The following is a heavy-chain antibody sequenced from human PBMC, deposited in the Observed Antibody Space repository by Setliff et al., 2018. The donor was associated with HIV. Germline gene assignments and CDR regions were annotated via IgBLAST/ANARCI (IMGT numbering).Heavy chain of an antibody. D-gene: IGHD3-22*01. J-gene: IGHJ4*02. Sequence: SVKVSCKASGGIFNTYGMNWVRQAPGQGLEWMGGIIPVLGLSYYAQNFQGRVTITADESTSTAYMELSSLRSEDTAVYYCATTKGLSSGYDYWGQGTLVTVSS. CDR2: IIPVLGLS. CDR3: ATTKGLSSGYDY. CDR1: GGIFNTYG. V-gene: IGHV1-69*10.